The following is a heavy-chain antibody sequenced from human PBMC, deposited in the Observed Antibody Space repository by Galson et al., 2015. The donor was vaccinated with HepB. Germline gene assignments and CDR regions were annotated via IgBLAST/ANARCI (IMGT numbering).Heavy chain of an antibody. D-gene: IGHD2-2*01. CDR2: IVSDGSNQ. Sequence: SLSLSCAASGCNFSNYGWQWVRQAPGKRLEWVAVIVSDGSNQYYVDSVTGRFTISRDNYKNTLYLQMNSLRVEDTAVYYCAKGPLGYCSSIRCHTTYGMDVWGQGTTVTVSS. CDR1: GCNFSNYG. J-gene: IGHJ6*02. V-gene: IGHV3-30*18. CDR3: AKGPLGYCSSIRCHTTYGMDV.